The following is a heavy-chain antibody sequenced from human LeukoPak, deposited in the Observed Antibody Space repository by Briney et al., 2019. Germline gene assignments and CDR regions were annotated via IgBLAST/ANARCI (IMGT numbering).Heavy chain of an antibody. D-gene: IGHD3-16*02. J-gene: IGHJ4*02. CDR3: AREPQYDYVWGSYRPYDY. CDR2: ISGSGGST. V-gene: IGHV3-23*01. Sequence: GGSLRLSCAASGFTFSSYAMSWVRQAPGKGLEWVSGISGSGGSTYYADSVKGRSTISRDNAKNSLYLQMNSLRAEDTAVYYCAREPQYDYVWGSYRPYDYWGQGTLVTVSS. CDR1: GFTFSSYA.